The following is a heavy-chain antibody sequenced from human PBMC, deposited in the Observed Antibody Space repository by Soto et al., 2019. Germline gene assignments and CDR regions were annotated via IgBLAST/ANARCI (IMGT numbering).Heavy chain of an antibody. CDR1: GGSFSGYY. V-gene: IGHV4-34*01. J-gene: IGHJ4*02. CDR3: ARKLVRDY. CDR2: INHSGST. D-gene: IGHD6-13*01. Sequence: ETLSLTCAVYGGSFSGYYWSWIRQPPGKGLEWIGEINHSGSTNYNPSLKSRVTISVDTSKNQFSLKLSSVTAADTAVYYCARKLVRDYWGQGTLVTVSS.